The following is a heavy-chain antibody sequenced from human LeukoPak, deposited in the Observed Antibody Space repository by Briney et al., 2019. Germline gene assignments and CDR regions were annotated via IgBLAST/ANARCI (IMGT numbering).Heavy chain of an antibody. CDR1: GGSISSSSYY. CDR3: ARVISAAAGSYYFDY. Sequence: SETLSLTCTVSGGSISSSSYYWGWIRQPPGKGLEWIGSIYYSGSTYYNPSLKSRVTISVDTSKNQFSLKLSSVTAADTAVCYCARVISAAAGSYYFDYWGQGTLVTVSS. V-gene: IGHV4-39*07. D-gene: IGHD6-13*01. CDR2: IYYSGST. J-gene: IGHJ4*02.